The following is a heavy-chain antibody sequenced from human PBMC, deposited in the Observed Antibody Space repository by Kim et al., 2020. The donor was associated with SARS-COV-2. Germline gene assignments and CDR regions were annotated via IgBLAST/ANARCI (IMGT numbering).Heavy chain of an antibody. CDR3: ARDPYNSYAMDL. D-gene: IGHD2-2*02. J-gene: IGHJ6*02. CDR2: VSGTSRYT. CDR1: GFRFSDYD. V-gene: IGHV3-11*05. Sequence: GGSLRLSCAASGFRFSDYDMNWVRQAPGKGLEWLSSVSGTSRYTNYADSVRGRFIISRDNARDSLSLQMDSLQPEDTAVYYCARDPYNSYAMDLWGQGTTVTVS.